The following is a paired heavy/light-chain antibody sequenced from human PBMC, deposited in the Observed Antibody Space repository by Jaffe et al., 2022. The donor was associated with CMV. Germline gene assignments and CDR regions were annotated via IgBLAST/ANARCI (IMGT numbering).Light chain of an antibody. CDR3: QQTYSTPWT. CDR1: QSISNY. Sequence: IQMTQSPSSLSASVGDRVTITCRASQSISNYLNWYQEKPGKAPKLLIYAASNLQSGVPSRFSGSGSGTDFTLTISSLQPEDLATYYCQQTYSTPWTFGQGTKVEIK. V-gene: IGKV1-39*01. CDR2: AAS. J-gene: IGKJ1*01.
Heavy chain of an antibody. CDR3: ARVRATTSAYFDY. CDR1: GGSFSRGGYY. V-gene: IGHV4-31*03. CDR2: IAYSGTT. Sequence: QMQLQESGPGLVKPSQTLSLTCTVSGGSFSRGGYYWSWIRQHPGKGLEWIGYIAYSGTTYYNPSLKSRGAISIDTSKDQFSLNLSSVTAADTAVYYCARVRATTSAYFDYWGQGTLITVSS. J-gene: IGHJ4*02. D-gene: IGHD3-10*01.